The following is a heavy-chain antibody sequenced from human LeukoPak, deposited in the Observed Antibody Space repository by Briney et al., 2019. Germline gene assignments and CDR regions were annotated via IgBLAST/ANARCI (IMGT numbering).Heavy chain of an antibody. Sequence: GGSLRLSCAASGFAFSNAWMSWVRQAPGKGLEWVSAISGSGGSTYYADSVKGRFTISRDNAKNSVFLQMNSLRAEDTAVYYCAAVIDYWGQGTLVTVSS. CDR3: AAVIDY. J-gene: IGHJ4*02. V-gene: IGHV3-11*04. CDR1: GFAFSNAW. CDR2: ISGSGGST.